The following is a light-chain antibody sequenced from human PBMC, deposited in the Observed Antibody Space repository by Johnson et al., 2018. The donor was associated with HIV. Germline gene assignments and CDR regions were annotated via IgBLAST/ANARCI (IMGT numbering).Light chain of an antibody. CDR1: SSNIGNNY. J-gene: IGLJ1*01. Sequence: QAVLTQPPSVSAAPGQKVTISCSGSSSNIGNNYVSWYQQLPGTAPKLLIYENNKRPSGIPDRFSGSKSGTSGTLGITGLQTGDEADYYCGSWDSSLSAYVVGHGTKGTVL. V-gene: IGLV1-51*02. CDR2: ENN. CDR3: GSWDSSLSAYV.